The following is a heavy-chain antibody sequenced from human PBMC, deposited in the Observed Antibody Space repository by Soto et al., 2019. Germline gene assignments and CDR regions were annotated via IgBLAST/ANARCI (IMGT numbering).Heavy chain of an antibody. CDR3: ARGITIFGAAQGNDY. Sequence: QVQLQESGPGLVKPSQTLSLTCTVSGGSISSGDYYWSWIRQPPGKGLEWIGYISYSGSTYYNPSLKSRVTISVDTSKNQFSLKLSSVTAADTAVYYCARGITIFGAAQGNDYWGQGTLVTVSS. D-gene: IGHD3-3*01. J-gene: IGHJ4*02. CDR1: GGSISSGDYY. CDR2: ISYSGST. V-gene: IGHV4-30-4*01.